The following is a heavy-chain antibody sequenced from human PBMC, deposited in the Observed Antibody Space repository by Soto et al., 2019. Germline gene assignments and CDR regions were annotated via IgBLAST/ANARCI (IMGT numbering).Heavy chain of an antibody. CDR1: GDSVSSNSAA. CDR2: TYYRSRWYN. V-gene: IGHV6-1*01. D-gene: IGHD1-7*01. Sequence: PSQTLSLTCAISGDSVSSNSAAWNWIRQSPSRGLEWLGRTYYRSRWYNDYAASVRSRITVNPDTSKNQFSLQLTSVTPEDTAVYYCAGTTSHYWYYMDVWGKGTTVTVSS. J-gene: IGHJ6*03. CDR3: AGTTSHYWYYMDV.